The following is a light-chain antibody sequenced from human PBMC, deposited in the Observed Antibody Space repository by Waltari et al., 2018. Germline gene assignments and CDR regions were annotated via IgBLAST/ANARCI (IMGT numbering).Light chain of an antibody. J-gene: IGLJ3*02. CDR1: SSNIGGNF. CDR2: RNN. CDR3: AAWDDNLTGPL. Sequence: SVLTQPPSASGTPGQTVTIPCSGSSSNIGGNFVYWYQQLPGMAPQLLCYRNNQSPHGCPGRFSGSKAGTAASLAISGLRSDDEAEYYCAAWDDNLTGPLFGGGTKVTVL. V-gene: IGLV1-47*01.